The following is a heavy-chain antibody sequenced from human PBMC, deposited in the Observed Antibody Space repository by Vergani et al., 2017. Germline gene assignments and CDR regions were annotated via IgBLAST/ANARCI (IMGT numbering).Heavy chain of an antibody. CDR2: IKSKTDGGTT. CDR1: GFTFSNAW. D-gene: IGHD2-2*01. Sequence: EVQLVESGGGLVKPGGSLRLSCAASGFTFSNAWMSWVRQAPGKGLEWVGRIKSKTDGGTTDYAAPVKGRFTISRDDSKNTLYLQMNSLKTEDTAVYYCTTDPYQLLFIGFDPWGQGTLVTVSS. CDR3: TTDPYQLLFIGFDP. J-gene: IGHJ5*02. V-gene: IGHV3-15*01.